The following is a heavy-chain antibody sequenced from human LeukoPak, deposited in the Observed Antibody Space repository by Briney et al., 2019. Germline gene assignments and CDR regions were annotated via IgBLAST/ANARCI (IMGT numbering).Heavy chain of an antibody. Sequence: PSETLSLTCAVSGASISSTDWSTWVRQPPGKGLEWIGEIHDSGSTNYNPSLKSRVTISVDKFKKQFSLNLTSVTAADTAVYYCATRATDGPLWGQGTLVTVSS. J-gene: IGHJ4*02. V-gene: IGHV4-4*02. CDR3: ATRATDGPL. CDR1: GASISSTDW. CDR2: IHDSGST. D-gene: IGHD5-24*01.